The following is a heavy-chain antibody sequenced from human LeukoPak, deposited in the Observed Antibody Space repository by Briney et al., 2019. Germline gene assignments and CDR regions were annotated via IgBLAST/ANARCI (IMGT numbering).Heavy chain of an antibody. Sequence: GGSLRLSCAASRFTFSSYEMNWVRQAPGKGLERISYISSSGSTMYYADSVKGRFTISRDNAKNSLYLQMHSLRAEDTAIYYCASSTWYALDYWPQGTLDSVSS. V-gene: IGHV3-48*03. D-gene: IGHD6-13*01. CDR2: ISSSGSTM. CDR3: ASSTWYALDY. CDR1: RFTFSSYE. J-gene: IGHJ4*02.